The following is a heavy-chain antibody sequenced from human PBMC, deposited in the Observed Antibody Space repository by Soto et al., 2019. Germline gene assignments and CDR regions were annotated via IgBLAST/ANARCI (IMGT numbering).Heavy chain of an antibody. CDR3: ARGVYGGYYFDF. Sequence: ASVKVSCKTSGYTFTNYAIAWGLQAPGQGLEWMGWTSAYNGDTNYAQKLHGRVTMTTDTSTSTAYMELRSLRSDDTAVYYCARGVYGGYYFDFWGPGTLVTVSS. D-gene: IGHD2-15*01. V-gene: IGHV1-18*01. J-gene: IGHJ4*02. CDR1: GYTFTNYA. CDR2: TSAYNGDT.